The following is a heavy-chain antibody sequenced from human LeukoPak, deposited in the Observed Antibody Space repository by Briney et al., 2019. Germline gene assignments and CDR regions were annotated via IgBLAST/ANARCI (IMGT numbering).Heavy chain of an antibody. CDR3: AELGITMIGGV. D-gene: IGHD3-10*02. Sequence: GGSLRLSCAASGFTFSSFEMKWVRQAPGKGLEWVSYISSGGSTIYYADSVKGRFTISRDNAKNSLYLQMNSLRAEDTAVYYCAELGITMIGGVWGKGTTVTISS. CDR1: GFTFSSFE. CDR2: ISSGGSTI. V-gene: IGHV3-48*03. J-gene: IGHJ6*04.